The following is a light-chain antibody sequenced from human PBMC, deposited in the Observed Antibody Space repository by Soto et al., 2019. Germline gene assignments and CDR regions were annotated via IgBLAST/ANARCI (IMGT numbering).Light chain of an antibody. CDR2: TAS. Sequence: DIQMTQSPSSLSASVGDRVTITCRASQSIKNYLNWYQQRPGKAPKLLIYTASTLQSGVPSRFSGSRSGTDFTLTISSLQPEDFATYYCQQSDRTPYTFGPGTKGDIK. CDR1: QSIKNY. J-gene: IGKJ3*01. CDR3: QQSDRTPYT. V-gene: IGKV1-39*01.